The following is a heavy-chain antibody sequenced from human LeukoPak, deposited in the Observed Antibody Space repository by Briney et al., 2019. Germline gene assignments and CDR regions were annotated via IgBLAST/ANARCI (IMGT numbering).Heavy chain of an antibody. J-gene: IGHJ4*02. CDR3: AKESLRGKPGY. D-gene: IGHD1-26*01. CDR1: GFTFSSYS. CDR2: ISGSGGST. V-gene: IGHV3-23*01. Sequence: LSGGSLRLSCAASGFTFSSYSMNWVRQAPGRGLEWVSAISGSGGSTYYADSVKGRFTISRDNSKNTLYLQMNSLRAEDTAVYYCAKESLRGKPGYWGQGTLVTVSS.